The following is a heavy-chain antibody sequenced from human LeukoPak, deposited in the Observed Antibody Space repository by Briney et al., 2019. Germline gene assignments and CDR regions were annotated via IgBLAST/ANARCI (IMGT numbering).Heavy chain of an antibody. CDR2: ISWNSGSI. CDR1: GFTFDDYA. V-gene: IGHV3-9*03. J-gene: IGHJ4*02. D-gene: IGHD6-13*01. CDR3: AKIAAAGYFDY. Sequence: PGGSLRLSCAASGFTFDDYAMHWVRQAPGKGLEWVSGISWNSGSIGYADSVKGRFTISRDNAKNSLYLQMNSLRAEDMALYYCAKIAAAGYFDYWDQGTLVTVSS.